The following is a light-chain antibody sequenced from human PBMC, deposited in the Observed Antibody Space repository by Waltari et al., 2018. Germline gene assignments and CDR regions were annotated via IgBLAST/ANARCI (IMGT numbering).Light chain of an antibody. CDR3: QQYYSIPQT. Sequence: IVMTQSPDSLAVSMGERDTITCKSSQSVLYSSTNKKYLAWYQQKPGQPPKLLIFWASTRESGVPGRFSGSGSGTDFTLTISSLQAEDVALYYCQQYYSIPQTFGQGTKLEI. V-gene: IGKV4-1*01. CDR2: WAS. J-gene: IGKJ2*01. CDR1: QSVLYSSTNKKY.